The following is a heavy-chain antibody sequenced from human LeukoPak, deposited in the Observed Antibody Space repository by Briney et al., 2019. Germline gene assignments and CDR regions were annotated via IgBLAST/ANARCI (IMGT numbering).Heavy chain of an antibody. D-gene: IGHD1-26*01. V-gene: IGHV3-53*01. CDR3: ASTWRVGAAFDY. CDR1: GFTVSSNY. J-gene: IGHJ4*02. Sequence: PGGSLRLSCAASGFTVSSNYMSWVRQAPGKGLEWVSAIYSGGSTYYADSVKGRFTISRDNSKSTLYLQMNSLRAEDTAVYYCASTWRVGAAFDYWGQGTLVTVSS. CDR2: IYSGGST.